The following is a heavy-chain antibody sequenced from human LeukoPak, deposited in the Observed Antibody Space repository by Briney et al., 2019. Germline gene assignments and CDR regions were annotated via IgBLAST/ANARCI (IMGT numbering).Heavy chain of an antibody. J-gene: IGHJ4*02. CDR2: IYYSGST. D-gene: IGHD2-2*01. Sequence: SETLSLTCTVSGGSISSSSYYWGWIRQPPGKGLEWIGSIYYSGSTYYNPSLKSRVTISVDTSKNQFSLKLSSVTAADTAVYYCARDPCSGSQYCSSTEDYWGQGTLVTVSS. CDR3: ARDPCSGSQYCSSTEDY. V-gene: IGHV4-39*07. CDR1: GGSISSSSYY.